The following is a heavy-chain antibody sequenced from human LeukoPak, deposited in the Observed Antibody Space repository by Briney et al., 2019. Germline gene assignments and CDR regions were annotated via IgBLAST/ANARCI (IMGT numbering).Heavy chain of an antibody. CDR3: ARGAYYYDSSGYYYDAWYFDL. D-gene: IGHD3-22*01. J-gene: IGHJ2*01. Sequence: SETLSLTCTVSGGSISSSSYYWGWIRQPPGKGLEWIGSIYYSGSTYYNPSLKSRVTISVDTSKNQFSLKLSSVTAADTAVYYCARGAYYYDSSGYYYDAWYFDLWGRGTLVTVSS. CDR1: GGSISSSSYY. CDR2: IYYSGST. V-gene: IGHV4-39*07.